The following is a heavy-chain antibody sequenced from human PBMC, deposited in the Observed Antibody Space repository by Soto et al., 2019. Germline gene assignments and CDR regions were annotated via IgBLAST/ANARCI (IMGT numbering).Heavy chain of an antibody. D-gene: IGHD3-10*01. V-gene: IGHV1-3*01. CDR2: INGGNGYA. Sequence: ASVKVSCKASGYTFSSNAIHWVRQAPGQELEWMGWINGGNGYAKHSQNFQDRVTLTRDASASTTYMELSSLRSEDTAIFYCARATYTSGGSPTFAVDVWGQGTTVTAP. J-gene: IGHJ6*02. CDR1: GYTFSSNA. CDR3: ARATYTSGGSPTFAVDV.